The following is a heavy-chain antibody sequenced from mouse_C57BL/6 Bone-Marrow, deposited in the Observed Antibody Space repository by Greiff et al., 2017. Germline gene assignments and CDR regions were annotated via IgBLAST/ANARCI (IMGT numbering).Heavy chain of an antibody. Sequence: QVQLQQPGAELVRPGTSVKLSCTASGYTFTSYWMHWVQQRPGQGLEWIGVIDPSDSYTNYNQKFKGKGTLAVDTSSSTAYMQLSSLTSEDSAVYYCARGQRIAMDYWGQGTSVTVSA. D-gene: IGHD3-3*01. CDR3: ARGQRIAMDY. J-gene: IGHJ4*01. V-gene: IGHV1-59*01. CDR1: GYTFTSYW. CDR2: IDPSDSYT.